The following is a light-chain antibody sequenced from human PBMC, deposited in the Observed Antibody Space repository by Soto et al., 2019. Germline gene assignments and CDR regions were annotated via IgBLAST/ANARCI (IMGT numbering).Light chain of an antibody. J-gene: IGKJ5*01. V-gene: IGKV3D-15*01. Sequence: EIVLTQSPATLSVSPGGRATLSCRASQSINTNLAWYQQKPGQARRLLIFGASSRATGIPARFSRSGSGTEFTLTISSLQAEDVAVDYCQQFHNWPPITFGQGTRLEIK. CDR2: GAS. CDR3: QQFHNWPPIT. CDR1: QSINTN.